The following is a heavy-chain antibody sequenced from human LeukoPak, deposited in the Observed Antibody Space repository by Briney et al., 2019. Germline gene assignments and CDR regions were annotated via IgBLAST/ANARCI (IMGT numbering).Heavy chain of an antibody. CDR3: ATTSGSYYNN. J-gene: IGHJ4*02. D-gene: IGHD3-10*01. CDR1: GYTFTDYY. Sequence: ASVKVSCKVSGYTFTDYYMHWLQQAPGKALEWMGLVDPEDGETIYAEKVQGRVTITADTSTDTAYMELSSLRSEDTAVYYCATTSGSYYNNWGQGTLVTVSS. CDR2: VDPEDGET. V-gene: IGHV1-69-2*01.